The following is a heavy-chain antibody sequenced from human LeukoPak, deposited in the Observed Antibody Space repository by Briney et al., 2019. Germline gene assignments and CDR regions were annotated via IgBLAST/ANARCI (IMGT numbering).Heavy chain of an antibody. CDR2: INHSGST. CDR1: GGSFSGYY. Sequence: SESLSLTCAVYGGSFSGYYWRWIRQPPGTGLGWVGEINHSGSTNYNPSLRSRVTISVDASKNQCSLRLSSVTAADTAVYYCARRSYSYGFGIVWFDPWGQGTLVAVSS. J-gene: IGHJ5*02. CDR3: ARRSYSYGFGIVWFDP. D-gene: IGHD5-18*01. V-gene: IGHV4-34*01.